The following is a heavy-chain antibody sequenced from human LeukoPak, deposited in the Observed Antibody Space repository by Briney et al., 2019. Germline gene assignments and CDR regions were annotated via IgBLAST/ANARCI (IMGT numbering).Heavy chain of an antibody. V-gene: IGHV3-74*01. CDR2: INNDGSST. CDR3: ARGPAANSGNYYVRDY. CDR1: GFTFSSYW. J-gene: IGHJ4*02. Sequence: GGSLRLSCAASGFTFSSYWMHWGRQSPGKGLGWGWRINNDGSSTSYADSVKGRFTISRDNAKNTLYLQMNSLRAEDSAVYYCARGPAANSGNYYVRDYWGQGALVTVSS. D-gene: IGHD1-26*01.